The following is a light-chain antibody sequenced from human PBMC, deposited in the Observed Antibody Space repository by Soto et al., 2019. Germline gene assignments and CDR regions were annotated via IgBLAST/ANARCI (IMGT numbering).Light chain of an antibody. CDR1: QSVLYSSNNKNY. J-gene: IGKJ4*01. CDR2: DAS. Sequence: DIVMTQSPESLAVSLGERATINCKSSQSVLYSSNNKNYLNWYQQKPGKAPKLLIYDASNLETGVPSRFSGSGSGTDFTFTISSLQPEDIATYYCQQYDNLPLTFGGGTKVDIK. V-gene: IGKV1-33*01. CDR3: QQYDNLPLT.